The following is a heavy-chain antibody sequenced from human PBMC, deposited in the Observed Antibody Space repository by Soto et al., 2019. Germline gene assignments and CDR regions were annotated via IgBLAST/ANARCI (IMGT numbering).Heavy chain of an antibody. V-gene: IGHV4-4*07. J-gene: IGHJ4*02. Sequence: SETLSLTCAVSGYSISSGYYWSWVRQPAGKGLEWIGRIFSSGSTSFNPSLESRVAMSVDTSKNHFSLNLSSVTAADMAVYYCAREGSYSAYNFAHGIQLWSFDFWGQGALVTVSS. CDR3: AREGSYSAYNFAHGIQLWSFDF. CDR1: GYSISSGYY. D-gene: IGHD5-12*01. CDR2: IFSSGST.